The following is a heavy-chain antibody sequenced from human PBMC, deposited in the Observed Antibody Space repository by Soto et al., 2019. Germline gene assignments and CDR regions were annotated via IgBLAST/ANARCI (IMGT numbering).Heavy chain of an antibody. CDR3: ARGYCTNGVCYYYYGMDV. CDR1: GFTFSSYA. V-gene: IGHV3-30-3*01. CDR2: ISYDGSNK. Sequence: QVQLVESAGGVVQPGRSLRLSCAASGFTFSSYAMHWVRQAPGKGLEWVAVISYDGSNKYYADSVKGRFTISRDNSKNTLYLQMNSLRAEDTAVYYCARGYCTNGVCYYYYGMDVWGQGTTVTVSS. J-gene: IGHJ6*02. D-gene: IGHD2-8*01.